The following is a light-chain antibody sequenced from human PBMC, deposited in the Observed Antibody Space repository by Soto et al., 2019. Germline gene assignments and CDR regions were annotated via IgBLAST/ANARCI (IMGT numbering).Light chain of an antibody. CDR2: NVN. Sequence: QSVLTQSASVSESPGQSITISCTGTSSDVGNYNYVSWYQQHPGEVPKLIIFNVNNRPSGVSNRFSGSKSGNTASLTISVLQAEDEADYYCSSFTSSTTYVFGTGTKVTFL. CDR1: SSDVGNYNY. V-gene: IGLV2-14*01. J-gene: IGLJ1*01. CDR3: SSFTSSTTYV.